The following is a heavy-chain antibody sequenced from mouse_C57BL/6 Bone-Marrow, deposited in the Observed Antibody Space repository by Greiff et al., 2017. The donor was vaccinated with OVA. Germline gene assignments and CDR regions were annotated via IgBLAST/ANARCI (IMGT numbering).Heavy chain of an antibody. CDR2: IDPSDSYT. V-gene: IGHV1-50*01. J-gene: IGHJ3*01. Sequence: VQLQQPGAELVKPGASVKLSCKASGYTFTSYWMQWVKQRPGQGLEWIGEIDPSDSYTNYNQKFKGKATLTVDTSSSTAYMQLSSLTSEDSAVYYCASAVFACWGRGTLVTVSA. CDR3: ASAVFAC. CDR1: GYTFTSYW.